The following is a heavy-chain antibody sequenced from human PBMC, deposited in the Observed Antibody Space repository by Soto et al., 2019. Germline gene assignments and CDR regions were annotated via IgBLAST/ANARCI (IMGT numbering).Heavy chain of an antibody. V-gene: IGHV1-69*12. Sequence: QVQLVQSGAEVKKPGSSVKVSCKASGGTFSSYAISWVRQAPGQGLEWMGGIIPIFGTANYAQKFQGRVTITADESTSTADMELSSLRSEDTAVYYCASYEGATNSHYYYGMDLWGQGTTVTVSS. D-gene: IGHD1-26*01. CDR2: IIPIFGTA. CDR1: GGTFSSYA. CDR3: ASYEGATNSHYYYGMDL. J-gene: IGHJ6*02.